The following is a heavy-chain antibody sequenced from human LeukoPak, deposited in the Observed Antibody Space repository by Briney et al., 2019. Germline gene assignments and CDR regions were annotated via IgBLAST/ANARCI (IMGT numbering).Heavy chain of an antibody. V-gene: IGHV4-39*07. D-gene: IGHD2-15*01. CDR2: IYYSGST. Sequence: SETLSLTCTVSGGSISSSSYYWGWIRQPPGKGLEWIGSIYYSGSTYYNPSLKSRVTISVDTSKNQFSLKLSSVTAADTAVYYCARVILKPHYFDYWGQRTLVTVSS. CDR3: ARVILKPHYFDY. CDR1: GGSISSSSYY. J-gene: IGHJ4*02.